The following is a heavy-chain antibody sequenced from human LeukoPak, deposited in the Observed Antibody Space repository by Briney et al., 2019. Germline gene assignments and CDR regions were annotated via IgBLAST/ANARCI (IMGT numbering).Heavy chain of an antibody. D-gene: IGHD3-3*01. V-gene: IGHV1-46*01. J-gene: IGHJ3*02. Sequence: ASVKVSCKASGYTFTSYYMHWVRQAPGQGLEWMGIINPSGGSTSYAQKFQGRVTMTTDTSTSTAYMELRSLRSDDTAVYYCARDQEDYDFWSEDAFDIWGQGTMVTVSS. CDR3: ARDQEDYDFWSEDAFDI. CDR1: GYTFTSYY. CDR2: INPSGGST.